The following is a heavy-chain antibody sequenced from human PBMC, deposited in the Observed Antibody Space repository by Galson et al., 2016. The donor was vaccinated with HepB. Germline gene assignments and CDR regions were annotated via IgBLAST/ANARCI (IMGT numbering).Heavy chain of an antibody. D-gene: IGHD6-19*01. Sequence: SLRLSCAASGFTFSSYAMTWVRQTPGKGLEWVSSINSGAVSTYYADSVKGRFTISRDNSKNTLYLQMNSLRAEDTAVYYCSKAKPVLGRGEIYYFDSWGQGTLVTVSS. CDR2: INSGAVST. J-gene: IGHJ4*02. V-gene: IGHV3-23*01. CDR1: GFTFSSYA. CDR3: SKAKPVLGRGEIYYFDS.